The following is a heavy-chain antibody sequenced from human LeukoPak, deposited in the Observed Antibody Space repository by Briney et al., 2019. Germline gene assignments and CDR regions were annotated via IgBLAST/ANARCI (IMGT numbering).Heavy chain of an antibody. J-gene: IGHJ5*02. CDR1: GYTFTSYG. Sequence: ASVKVSCKASGYTFTSYGINWVRQAPGQGLEWMGWISAYNGDTNYAQKLQGRVTMTTDTSTSTAYMELRSLRSDDTAVYYCARVPSTANWFDPWGQGTLVTVSS. CDR2: ISAYNGDT. CDR3: ARVPSTANWFDP. D-gene: IGHD5/OR15-5a*01. V-gene: IGHV1-18*01.